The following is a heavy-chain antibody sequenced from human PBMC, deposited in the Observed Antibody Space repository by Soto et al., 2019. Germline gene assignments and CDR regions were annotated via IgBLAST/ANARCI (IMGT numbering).Heavy chain of an antibody. J-gene: IGHJ4*02. CDR3: TIVRVADSALDH. D-gene: IGHD3-10*02. Sequence: EVQLMESGGGLVQPGGSLRLSCAASGFTFSSYWMSWVRQAPGKGLEWLSNIKQDGSEKYYVDSVKGRFTISRDNSKNTLFLHMSNLRAEDTAMYYCTIVRVADSALDHWGQGTLVTVSS. V-gene: IGHV3-7*01. CDR1: GFTFSSYW. CDR2: IKQDGSEK.